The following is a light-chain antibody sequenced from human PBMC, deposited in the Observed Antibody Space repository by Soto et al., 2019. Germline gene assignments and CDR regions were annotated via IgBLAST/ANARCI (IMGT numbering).Light chain of an antibody. J-gene: IGKJ5*01. Sequence: EIVMTQSPATLSVSPGERATLSCRASQSVSSNLAWYQQKPGQAPRLLLYGASTRATGIPARFSGSGSGAEYTRTISRLQSEDFAVYYCQQYNYWPPITFGQGTRLEIK. CDR3: QQYNYWPPIT. CDR1: QSVSSN. CDR2: GAS. V-gene: IGKV3-15*01.